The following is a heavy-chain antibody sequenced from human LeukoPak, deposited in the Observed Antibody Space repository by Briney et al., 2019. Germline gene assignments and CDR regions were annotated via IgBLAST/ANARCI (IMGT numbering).Heavy chain of an antibody. V-gene: IGHV3-23*01. CDR2: ITGYGAT. J-gene: IGHJ5*02. CDR1: GFTFSNFA. Sequence: GGSLRLSCAASGFTFSNFAMMWVRQAPGTGLQWVSTITGYGATFYADSVRGRFTIFRDTSMNTLFLQMNSLGAEGTAVYYCAKGAAAGKVDWFDPWGQGTLVTVSS. CDR3: AKGAAAGKVDWFDP. D-gene: IGHD6-13*01.